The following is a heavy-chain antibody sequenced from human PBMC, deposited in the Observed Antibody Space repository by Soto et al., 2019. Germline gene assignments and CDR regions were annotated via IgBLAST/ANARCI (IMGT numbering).Heavy chain of an antibody. D-gene: IGHD6-13*01. CDR1: GFTFDDYA. V-gene: IGHV3-9*01. CDR2: ISWNSGSI. Sequence: EVQLVESGGGLVQPGRSLRLSCAASGFTFDDYAMQWVRQAPGKGLEWVSGISWNSGSIGYADSVKGRFTISRDNAKNSLYLQMNSLRAEATALYYCAKGHYSSSWYWPAQHWGQATLVTVSS. CDR3: AKGHYSSSWYWPAQH. J-gene: IGHJ1*01.